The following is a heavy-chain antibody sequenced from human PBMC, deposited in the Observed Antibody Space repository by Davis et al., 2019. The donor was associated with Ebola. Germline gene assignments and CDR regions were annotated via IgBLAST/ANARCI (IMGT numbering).Heavy chain of an antibody. CDR3: ARAPTWSQINYYCFDY. J-gene: IGHJ4*02. D-gene: IGHD3-10*01. Sequence: ASVKVSCKASGYTFTNYGINWVRQATGQGLEWMGWMNPNSGNTGYAQKFQGRVTMTRNTSISTAYMELSSLRSDDTAVYYCARAPTWSQINYYCFDYWGQGTLVTVSS. CDR1: GYTFTNYG. CDR2: MNPNSGNT. V-gene: IGHV1-8*02.